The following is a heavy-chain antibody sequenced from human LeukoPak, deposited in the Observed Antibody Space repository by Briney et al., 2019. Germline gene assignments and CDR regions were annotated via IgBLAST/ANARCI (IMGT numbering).Heavy chain of an antibody. V-gene: IGHV3-23*01. CDR1: GFTFSSYA. D-gene: IGHD2-2*01. J-gene: IGHJ4*02. Sequence: PGGSLRLSCAVSGFTFSSYAMSWVRQAPGKGLEWVSGISGSGGGTDYADSVKGRFTISRDNSKNMVYLQMNSLRAEDTAVYYCAKDREVIVPAAGDYWGQGTLVTVSS. CDR2: ISGSGGGT. CDR3: AKDREVIVPAAGDY.